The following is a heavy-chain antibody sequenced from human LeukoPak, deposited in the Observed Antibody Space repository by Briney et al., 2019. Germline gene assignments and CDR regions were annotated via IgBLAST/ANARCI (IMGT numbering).Heavy chain of an antibody. Sequence: GGSLRLSCAASGFTFSSYAMSWVRQAPGKGLEWVSAISGSGGSTYHADSVKGRFTISRDNSKNTMYLQMNSLRAADTAVYYCAKHDLGIAAIGDYWGQGTLVTVSS. CDR3: AKHDLGIAAIGDY. V-gene: IGHV3-23*01. J-gene: IGHJ4*02. CDR1: GFTFSSYA. D-gene: IGHD6-13*01. CDR2: ISGSGGST.